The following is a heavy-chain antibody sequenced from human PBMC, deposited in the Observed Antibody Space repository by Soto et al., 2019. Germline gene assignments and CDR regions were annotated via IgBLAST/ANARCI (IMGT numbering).Heavy chain of an antibody. V-gene: IGHV4-34*01. Sequence: SETMSLTCAVYGGFLSESYWTWIRQPPGKGLEWIGEINHVGGTNYNPSLKSRVTMSVDTSQNQFSLRLISVTAADTAMYFCVRIRYQLPSSVLWLDPWGQGTPVTVSS. J-gene: IGHJ5*02. D-gene: IGHD3-16*01. CDR1: GGFLSESY. CDR3: VRIRYQLPSSVLWLDP. CDR2: INHVGGT.